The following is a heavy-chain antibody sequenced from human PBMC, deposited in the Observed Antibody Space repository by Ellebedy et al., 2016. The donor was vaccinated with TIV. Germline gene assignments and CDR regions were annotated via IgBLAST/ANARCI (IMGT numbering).Heavy chain of an antibody. V-gene: IGHV4-39*01. D-gene: IGHD6-19*01. CDR2: KYHGGRM. J-gene: IGHJ4*02. Sequence: SETLSLTCTVSGGSISIASYYWGWIRQPPGKGLEWIGNKYHGGRMSYNVSLKSRVTIFVDTSKNQFSLKLDSVTAADTAVYYCAAHPFTSGWRDFWGQGTLVTVSS. CDR1: GGSISIASYY. CDR3: AAHPFTSGWRDF.